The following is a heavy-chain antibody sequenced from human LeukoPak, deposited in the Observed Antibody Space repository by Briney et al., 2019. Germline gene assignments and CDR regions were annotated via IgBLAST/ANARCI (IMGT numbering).Heavy chain of an antibody. CDR1: GGSISSYY. Sequence: SETLSLTCTVSGGSISSYYWTWIRQPPGKGLEWIGDIYYTGSTNYNPSFKSRVTISADTSKNQFSLNLSSVTAADTAVYHCPRRKVSYTMDVWGQGTTVTVS. J-gene: IGHJ6*02. V-gene: IGHV4-59*08. CDR2: IYYTGST. CDR3: PRRKVSYTMDV. D-gene: IGHD3-10*01.